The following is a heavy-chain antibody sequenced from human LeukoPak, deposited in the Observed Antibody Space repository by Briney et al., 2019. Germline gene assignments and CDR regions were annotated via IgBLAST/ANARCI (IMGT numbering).Heavy chain of an antibody. D-gene: IGHD6-13*01. Sequence: PSETLSLTCTVSGGSISSSSYYWGWIRQPPGKGLEWIGSIYYSGSTYYNPSLKSRVTISVDTSKNQFSLKLSSVTAADTAVYYCARSCRCIAAAGAFDPWGQGTLVTVSS. CDR2: IYYSGST. V-gene: IGHV4-39*07. CDR3: ARSCRCIAAAGAFDP. CDR1: GGSISSSSYY. J-gene: IGHJ5*02.